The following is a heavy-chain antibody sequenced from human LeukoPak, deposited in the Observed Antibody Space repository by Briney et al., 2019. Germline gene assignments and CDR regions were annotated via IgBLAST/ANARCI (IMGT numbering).Heavy chain of an antibody. CDR2: IKEDGSEK. CDR1: GFTFSSYW. D-gene: IGHD2-15*01. V-gene: IGHV3-7*01. Sequence: GGSLRLSCAASGFTFSSYWMSWVRQAPGKGLEWVANIKEDGSEKHYVDSVKGRFTISRDNAKNSLYLQMNSLRAEDTAVYYCARDWATLGGIVFDYWGQGTLVTVSS. CDR3: ARDWATLGGIVFDY. J-gene: IGHJ4*02.